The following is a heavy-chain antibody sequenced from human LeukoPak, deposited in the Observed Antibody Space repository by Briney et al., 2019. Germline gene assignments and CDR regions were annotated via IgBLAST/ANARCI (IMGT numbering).Heavy chain of an antibody. Sequence: ASVKVSCKTSGYSFTDYYMHWVRQAAGQGLEWMGWINPNSSGTSAAQKFQGRVTMTRDTSITTVYMEVSWLTSDDTAIYYCARADRLHGGPYLIGPWGQGTLVTVSS. CDR3: ARADRLHGGPYLIGP. D-gene: IGHD2-21*01. J-gene: IGHJ5*02. V-gene: IGHV1-2*02. CDR2: INPNSSGT. CDR1: GYSFTDYY.